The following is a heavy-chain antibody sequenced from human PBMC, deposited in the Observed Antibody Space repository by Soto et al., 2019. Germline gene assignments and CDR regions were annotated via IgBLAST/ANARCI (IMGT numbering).Heavy chain of an antibody. J-gene: IGHJ2*01. CDR1: GGTFSSYA. CDR3: ARDRVNSSGWYFWYFDL. Sequence: QVQLVESGAEVKKPGSSVKVSCKASGGTFSSYAISWVRQAPGHGLEWMGGIIPIFGTANYAQKFQGRVTITADESTSTAYMELSSLRSEDTAVYYCARDRVNSSGWYFWYFDLWGRGTLVTVSS. V-gene: IGHV1-69*12. D-gene: IGHD6-19*01. CDR2: IIPIFGTA.